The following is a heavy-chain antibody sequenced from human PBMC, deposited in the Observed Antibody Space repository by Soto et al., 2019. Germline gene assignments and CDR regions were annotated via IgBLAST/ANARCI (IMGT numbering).Heavy chain of an antibody. Sequence: SXTLSLTCTVSGGSISSYYWSWIRQPPGKGLEWIGDIYYSGSTNYNPSLKSRVTISVDTSKNQFSLKLSSVTAADTAVYYCARPRFIAAAVTNWFDPWGQGTLVTVSS. V-gene: IGHV4-59*01. CDR2: IYYSGST. CDR3: ARPRFIAAAVTNWFDP. D-gene: IGHD6-13*01. CDR1: GGSISSYY. J-gene: IGHJ5*02.